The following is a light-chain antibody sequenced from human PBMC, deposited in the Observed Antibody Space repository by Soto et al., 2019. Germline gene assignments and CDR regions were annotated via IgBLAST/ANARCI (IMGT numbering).Light chain of an antibody. Sequence: QSVLTQPPSVSAAPGQKVTISCSGNKSNIDLNYVSWYQQVPGTAPKLLIYENNQRPSGITDRFSGSRSGTSATLAITGLQTGDEADYYCAAWHISLTRGEVFGGGTKLTVL. CDR2: ENN. CDR1: KSNIDLNY. V-gene: IGLV1-51*02. CDR3: AAWHISLTRGEV. J-gene: IGLJ2*01.